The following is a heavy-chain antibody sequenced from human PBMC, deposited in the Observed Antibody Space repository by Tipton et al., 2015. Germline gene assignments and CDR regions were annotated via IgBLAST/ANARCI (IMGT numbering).Heavy chain of an antibody. CDR3: ARVSNSGYDNGSIY. Sequence: TLSLTCTVSSGSVTSGSYYWSWIRQPPGKGLEWIGNIFHSGITYYNPSLKSRVTMSVDTSKNYFSLKVTSLTAADTAVYYCARVSNSGYDNGSIYWGQGILVTVSS. D-gene: IGHD5-12*01. CDR1: SGSVTSGSYY. V-gene: IGHV4-61*03. J-gene: IGHJ4*02. CDR2: IFHSGIT.